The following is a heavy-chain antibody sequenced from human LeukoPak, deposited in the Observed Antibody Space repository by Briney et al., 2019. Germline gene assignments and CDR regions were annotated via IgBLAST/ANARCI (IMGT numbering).Heavy chain of an antibody. D-gene: IGHD2-15*01. Sequence: GGSLRLSCAASGFTFSSYSMNWVRQAPGKGLEWVSSISSSSSHIYYADSVKGRFTISRDNAKNSLYLQMNSLRAEDTAVYYCARTGWYCSGGSCYSDYWGQGTLVTVSS. V-gene: IGHV3-21*01. CDR2: ISSSSSHI. J-gene: IGHJ4*02. CDR3: ARTGWYCSGGSCYSDY. CDR1: GFTFSSYS.